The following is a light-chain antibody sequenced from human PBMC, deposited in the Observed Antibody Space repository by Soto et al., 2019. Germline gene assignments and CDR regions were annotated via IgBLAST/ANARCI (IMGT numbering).Light chain of an antibody. CDR1: QSVSNY. V-gene: IGKV3-11*01. J-gene: IGKJ4*01. Sequence: EIVLTQSPATLSLSQGERPTLSCRASQSVSNYLAWYQQKPGQAPRLLIYDASNRATGIPARFSGSGSGTDFTLTISSLEPEDFAVYFCQHRAGWPPALTFGGGTKVDIK. CDR2: DAS. CDR3: QHRAGWPPALT.